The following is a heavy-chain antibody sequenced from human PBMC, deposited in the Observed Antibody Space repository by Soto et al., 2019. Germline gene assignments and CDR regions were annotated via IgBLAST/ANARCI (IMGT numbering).Heavy chain of an antibody. CDR3: ARGRNTNYYYYGMDV. V-gene: IGHV1-46*01. CDR1: GYTFTSYY. CDR2: INPSGGST. Sequence: EASVKVSCKASGYTFTSYYMHWVRQAPGQGLEWMGIINPSGGSTSYAQKFQGRVTMTRDTSTSTVYMELSSLRSEDTAVYYCARGRNTNYYYYGMDVWGQGTTVTVSS. J-gene: IGHJ6*02.